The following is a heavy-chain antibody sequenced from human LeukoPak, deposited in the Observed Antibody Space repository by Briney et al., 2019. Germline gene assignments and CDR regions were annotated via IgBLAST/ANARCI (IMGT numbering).Heavy chain of an antibody. CDR1: GFTFSSYA. D-gene: IGHD6-13*01. J-gene: IGHJ4*02. CDR3: ARGLNTGDSIAAGY. V-gene: IGHV3-30*04. Sequence: GGSLRLSCAASGFTFSSYAMHWVRQAPGKGLEWVAVISYDGSNKYYADSVKGRFTISRDNSKNTLYLQMNSLRAEDTAVYYCARGLNTGDSIAAGYWSQGTLVTVSS. CDR2: ISYDGSNK.